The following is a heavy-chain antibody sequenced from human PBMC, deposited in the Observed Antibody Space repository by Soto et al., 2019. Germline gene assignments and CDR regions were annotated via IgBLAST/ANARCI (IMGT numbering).Heavy chain of an antibody. CDR3: VREGFYAGSGKYSYGYSPPRYYGMDV. V-gene: IGHV1-46*01. J-gene: IGHJ6*02. D-gene: IGHD5-18*01. CDR1: GYTFTRYY. CDR2: INPSGGST. Sequence: ASVKVSCKASGYTFTRYYMHWVRQAPGQGLEWMGIINPSGGSTSYAQKFQGRVTMTTDTSARIAYMQLRSLTPDDTAVYFCVREGFYAGSGKYSYGYSPPRYYGMDVWGQGTTVTVSS.